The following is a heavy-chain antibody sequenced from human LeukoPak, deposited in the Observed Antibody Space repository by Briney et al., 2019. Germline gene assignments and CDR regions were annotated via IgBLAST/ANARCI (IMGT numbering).Heavy chain of an antibody. CDR3: ACERISGYQY. V-gene: IGHV3-30-3*01. Sequence: GGSLRLSCAASGFTFSSYAMHWVRQAPGKGLEWVAVISYDGSNKYYADSVKGRFTISRDNSKNTLYLQMNSLRAEDTAVYYCACERISGYQYWGQGTLVTVSS. CDR1: GFTFSSYA. J-gene: IGHJ4*02. CDR2: ISYDGSNK. D-gene: IGHD3-22*01.